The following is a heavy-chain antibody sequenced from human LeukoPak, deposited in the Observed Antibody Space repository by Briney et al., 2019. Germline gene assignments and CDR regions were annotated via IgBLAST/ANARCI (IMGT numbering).Heavy chain of an antibody. CDR1: GGSFSGYY. V-gene: IGHV4-34*01. CDR3: ARGIVLLWFGEPDGMDV. CDR2: INHSGST. Sequence: SETLSLTCALYGGSFSGYYWSWIRQPPGKGLEWIGEINHSGSTNYNPSLKGRATISVDTSKHQLYLKLSSVTAADTAVYYCARGIVLLWFGEPDGMDVWGKGTTVTVSS. J-gene: IGHJ6*04. D-gene: IGHD3-10*01.